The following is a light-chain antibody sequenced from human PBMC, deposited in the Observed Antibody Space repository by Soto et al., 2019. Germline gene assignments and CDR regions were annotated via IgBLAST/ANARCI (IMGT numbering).Light chain of an antibody. J-gene: IGKJ2*01. CDR3: QQYNNWPPYT. CDR2: GAS. CDR1: QTVGSN. V-gene: IGKV3-15*01. Sequence: ETVMTQSPDTLSVSPGEGATLPCRASQTVGSNLAWYQQKPGQAPRLLIYGASTRATGIPARFSGGGSGTEFSLTISSLQSEDFAIYYCQQYNNWPPYTFGQGTKLEIK.